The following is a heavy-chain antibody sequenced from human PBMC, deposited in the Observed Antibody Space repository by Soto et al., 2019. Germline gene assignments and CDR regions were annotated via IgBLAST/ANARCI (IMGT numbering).Heavy chain of an antibody. CDR3: AREHNWNEALNAFDI. D-gene: IGHD1-1*01. V-gene: IGHV4-59*01. CDR2: IYYSGST. Sequence: QVQLQESGPGLVKPSETLSLTCTVSGGSISSYYWSWIRQPPGNGLEWIGYIYYSGSTNYNPSLKSRVTISVDTSKNQFSLKLSSVTAADTAVYYCAREHNWNEALNAFDIWGQGTMVTVSS. CDR1: GGSISSYY. J-gene: IGHJ3*02.